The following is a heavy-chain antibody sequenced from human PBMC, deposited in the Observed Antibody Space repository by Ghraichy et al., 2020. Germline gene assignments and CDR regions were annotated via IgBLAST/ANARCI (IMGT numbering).Heavy chain of an antibody. CDR3: AAVTTVVTPAFDY. CDR2: ISRSGDTT. CDR1: DFTFSTYA. Sequence: GSLRLSCAASDFTFSTYAMTWVRQAPGKGLEWVSSISRSGDTTYFADSVKGRFTISRDNSRNTLYLQMSSLRAEDTAVYYCAAVTTVVTPAFDYWGQGTLVTVSS. D-gene: IGHD4-23*01. J-gene: IGHJ4*02. V-gene: IGHV3-23*01.